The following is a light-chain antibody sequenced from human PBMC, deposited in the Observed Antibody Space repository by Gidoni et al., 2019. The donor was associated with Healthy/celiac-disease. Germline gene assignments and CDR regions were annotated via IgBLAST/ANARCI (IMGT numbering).Light chain of an antibody. V-gene: IGKV3-20*01. CDR2: GAS. CDR3: QQYGSTQT. CDR1: QSVSSSY. Sequence: EIVLTQSPGTLSLSPGERATLSCRASQSVSSSYLAWYQQKTGQAPRLLIYGASSRATGIPDRFSGSGSGTDFTLTISRLEPEDSAVYYCQQYGSTQTFGQGTKVEIK. J-gene: IGKJ1*01.